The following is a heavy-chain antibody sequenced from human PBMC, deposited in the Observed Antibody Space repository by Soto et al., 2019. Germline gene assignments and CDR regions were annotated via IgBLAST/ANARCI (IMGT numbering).Heavy chain of an antibody. D-gene: IGHD2-2*01. CDR1: GYTFTSYD. CDR3: ARVVPGAEAWFGP. J-gene: IGHJ5*02. Sequence: GASVKVSCKASGYTFTSYDINWVRQATGQGLEWMGWMNPNSGNTGYAQKFQGRVTMTRNTSISTAYMELRSLRSDDTAVYYCARVVPGAEAWFGPWGQGTLVTVSS. CDR2: MNPNSGNT. V-gene: IGHV1-8*01.